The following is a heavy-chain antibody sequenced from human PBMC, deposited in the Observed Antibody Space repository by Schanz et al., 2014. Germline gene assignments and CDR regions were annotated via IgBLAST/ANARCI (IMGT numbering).Heavy chain of an antibody. CDR1: GFTLSSYA. D-gene: IGHD4-17*01. Sequence: QVQLVESGGGVVQPGRSLRLSCAAYGFTLSSYAMHWVRQAPGKGLEWVAVISYDGRNKYYADSVKGRFTVSRDSGQNSLYLQMNSLRAGDTAVYYCARDGDRFYHNYYMDVWGKGTTVTVSS. CDR3: ARDGDRFYHNYYMDV. V-gene: IGHV3-30*14. J-gene: IGHJ6*03. CDR2: ISYDGRNK.